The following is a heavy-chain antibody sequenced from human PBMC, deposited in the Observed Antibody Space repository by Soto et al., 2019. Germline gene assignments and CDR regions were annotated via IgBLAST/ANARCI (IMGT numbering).Heavy chain of an antibody. CDR1: GFTFSSYS. J-gene: IGHJ3*02. D-gene: IGHD1-1*01. CDR2: ISSSSSYI. Sequence: GGSLRLSCAASGFTFSSYSMNWVRQAPGKGLEWVSSISSSSSYIYYADSVKGRFTISRDNAKNSLYLQMNSLRAEDTAVYYCARERDPLQDHDAFDIWGQGTMVTVSS. V-gene: IGHV3-21*01. CDR3: ARERDPLQDHDAFDI.